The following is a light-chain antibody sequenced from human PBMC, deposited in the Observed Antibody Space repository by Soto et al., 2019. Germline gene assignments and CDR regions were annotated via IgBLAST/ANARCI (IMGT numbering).Light chain of an antibody. Sequence: DIPMTQSPSTLSASVGDRVTITCRASQSISSWLAWYQQKPGKAPNLLIYDASSLESGVPSRFSGSGSGTEFTLTISSLQPDDFVTYYCQQYNSYSKTFGQGTKVEIK. J-gene: IGKJ1*01. V-gene: IGKV1-5*01. CDR2: DAS. CDR1: QSISSW. CDR3: QQYNSYSKT.